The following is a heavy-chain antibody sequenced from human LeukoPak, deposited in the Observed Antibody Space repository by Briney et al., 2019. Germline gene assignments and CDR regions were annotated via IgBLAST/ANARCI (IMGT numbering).Heavy chain of an antibody. V-gene: IGHV3-48*03. CDR3: ASPIF. Sequence: GGSLRLSCAASGFTFSSYEMNWVRQAPGKGLESLSYISPSGTDISYADSVKGRFTISRDNAKNSLYLQMNSLRAEDTAVYYCASPIFWGQGTLVTVSS. D-gene: IGHD2-21*01. J-gene: IGHJ4*02. CDR1: GFTFSSYE. CDR2: ISPSGTDI.